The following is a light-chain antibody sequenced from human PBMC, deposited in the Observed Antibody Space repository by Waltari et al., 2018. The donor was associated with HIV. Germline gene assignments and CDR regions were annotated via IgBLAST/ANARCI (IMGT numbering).Light chain of an antibody. CDR2: WAS. CDR1: RSVLSISNDRNY. V-gene: IGKV4-1*01. Sequence: DIVMTQSPDSLVVSLGERATINCKSSRSVLSISNDRNYLAWYQQKSGQPPRLLIYWASSRESGVPARFSGSGSRTDFTLTINSLQAEDVAVYYCQQYYTTPLTFCGGTKVEIK. CDR3: QQYYTTPLT. J-gene: IGKJ4*01.